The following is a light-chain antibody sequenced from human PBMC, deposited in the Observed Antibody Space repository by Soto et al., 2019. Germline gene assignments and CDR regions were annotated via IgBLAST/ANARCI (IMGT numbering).Light chain of an antibody. J-gene: IGLJ3*02. CDR1: TSNIGTFY. V-gene: IGLV1-44*01. CDR2: TTN. CDR3: AAWNDSLNGVV. Sequence: QSVLTQPPSASSTPGQTVTISCSGSTSNIGTFYVYWYQHLPGTAPKLLIYTTNQRPSGVPDRFSGSKSGTSASLAISGLQPEDEADYYCAAWNDSLNGVVFGGGTKLTVL.